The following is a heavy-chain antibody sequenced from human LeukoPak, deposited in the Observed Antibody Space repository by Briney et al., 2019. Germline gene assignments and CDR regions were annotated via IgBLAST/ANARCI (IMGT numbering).Heavy chain of an antibody. Sequence: GGSLRLSCAASGFTFSNYWMRWVRQVPGEGLVWVSYIHTDGRTTGYADSVKGRFTISRDNSKNTLYLQMSSLKASDTAMYYCARRDYYFDYWGQGTLVTVSS. CDR1: GFTFSNYW. CDR2: IHTDGRTT. CDR3: ARRDYYFDY. V-gene: IGHV3-74*01. J-gene: IGHJ4*02.